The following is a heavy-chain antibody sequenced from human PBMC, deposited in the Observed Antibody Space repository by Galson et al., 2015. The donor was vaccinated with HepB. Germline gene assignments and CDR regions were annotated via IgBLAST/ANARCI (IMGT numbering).Heavy chain of an antibody. D-gene: IGHD5-24*01. Sequence: LSLTCTVSGGSISSSSYYWGWIRQPPGKGLEWIGSIYYSGSTYYNPSLKSRVTMSVDTSKNQFSLKLSSVTAADTAVYYCARDSGPNGYKTYWGQGTLVTVSS. CDR1: GGSISSSSYY. J-gene: IGHJ4*02. CDR2: IYYSGST. V-gene: IGHV4-39*07. CDR3: ARDSGPNGYKTY.